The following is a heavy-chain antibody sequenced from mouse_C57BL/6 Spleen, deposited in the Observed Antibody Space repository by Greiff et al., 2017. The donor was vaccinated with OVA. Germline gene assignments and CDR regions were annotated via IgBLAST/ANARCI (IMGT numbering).Heavy chain of an antibody. CDR1: GYTFTSYW. J-gene: IGHJ2*01. CDR2: IYPGNSDT. D-gene: IGHD1-1*01. CDR3: TSHYYGSDY. Sequence: EVQLQQSGTVLARPGASVKMSCKTSGYTFTSYWMHWVKQRPGQGLEWIGAIYPGNSDTSYNQKFKGKAKLTAVTSASTAYRELSSLTNEDSAGYYCTSHYYGSDYWGQGTTLTVSS. V-gene: IGHV1-5*01.